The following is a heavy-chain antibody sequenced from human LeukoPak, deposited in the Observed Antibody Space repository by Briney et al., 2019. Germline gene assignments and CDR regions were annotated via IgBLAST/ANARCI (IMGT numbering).Heavy chain of an antibody. CDR1: GGSISSSSYY. J-gene: IGHJ4*02. CDR3: ARQKGKYQLLFPYYYGSGSYIGGFDY. V-gene: IGHV4-39*07. CDR2: IYYSGST. Sequence: PSETLSLTCTVSGGSISSSSYYWGWIRQPPGKGLEWIGSIYYSGSTYYNPSLKSRVTISVDTSKNQFSLKLSSVTAADTAVYYCARQKGKYQLLFPYYYGSGSYIGGFDYWGQGTLVTVSS. D-gene: IGHD3-10*01.